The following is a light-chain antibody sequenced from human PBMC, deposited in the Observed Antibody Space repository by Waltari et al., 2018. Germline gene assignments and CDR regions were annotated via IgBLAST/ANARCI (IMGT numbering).Light chain of an antibody. CDR1: TSNIGRNY. J-gene: IGLJ2*01. V-gene: IGLV1-47*01. CDR3: ATWDGSLTAVV. CDR2: RNN. Sequence: QSVLTQPPSASGTPGQRVTISCSGSTSNIGRNYVYWYQQFPGTAPKLLVYRNNERPSGVPDRISGSKSGASASLAISGLRSEDEADYYCATWDGSLTAVVFVGGTKVTVL.